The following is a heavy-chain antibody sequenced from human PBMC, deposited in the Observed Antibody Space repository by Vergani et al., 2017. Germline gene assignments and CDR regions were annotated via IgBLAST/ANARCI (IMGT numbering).Heavy chain of an antibody. CDR2: ISGSGGST. J-gene: IGHJ4*02. CDR3: ATEGPGIAVAGTAFGY. V-gene: IGHV3-23*01. Sequence: EVQLLESGGGLVQPGGSLRLSCAASGFTFSSYAMSWVRQAPGKGLEWVSAISGSGGSTYYADSVKGRFTISRDNSKNTLYLQMNSLRAEDTAVYYCATEGPGIAVAGTAFGYWGQGTLVTVSS. D-gene: IGHD6-19*01. CDR1: GFTFSSYA.